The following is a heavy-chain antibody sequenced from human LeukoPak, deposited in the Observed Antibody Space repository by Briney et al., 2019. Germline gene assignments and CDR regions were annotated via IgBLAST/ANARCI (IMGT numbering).Heavy chain of an antibody. Sequence: PGGSLRLSCAASGLSFSSYAMNWVRQAPGKGLQWVSGISSSGDNTYSADSVKGRFTISRDNSKNTLYLQMDSLRTEDTAVYYCARDMDTSGHFSWFDPWGQGARVTVSS. CDR1: GLSFSSYA. V-gene: IGHV3-23*01. J-gene: IGHJ5*02. D-gene: IGHD3-22*01. CDR3: ARDMDTSGHFSWFDP. CDR2: ISSSGDNT.